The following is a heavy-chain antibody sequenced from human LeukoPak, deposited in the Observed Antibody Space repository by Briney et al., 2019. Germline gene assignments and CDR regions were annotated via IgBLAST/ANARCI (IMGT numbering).Heavy chain of an antibody. CDR3: ARGVRLGDLSLGY. CDR1: GGPISSGGYY. D-gene: IGHD3-16*02. V-gene: IGHV4-31*03. J-gene: IGHJ4*02. CDR2: IHYSGST. Sequence: SETLSLTCTVSGGPISSGGYYWSWVRQHTGQGLEWIGYIHYSGSTYYNPSLKSRVTISVDTSKNQFSLKLNSVTAADTAVYYCARGVRLGDLSLGYWGQGVLVTVSS.